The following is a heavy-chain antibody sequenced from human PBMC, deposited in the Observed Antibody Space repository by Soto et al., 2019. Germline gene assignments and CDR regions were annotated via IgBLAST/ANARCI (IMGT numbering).Heavy chain of an antibody. Sequence: QVQLQQWGAGLLKPSETLSLTCAVYGGSFSGYYWSWIRQPPGKGLEWIGEINHSGSANYNPSLKSRVTMSVDTSKNQFSLRVSSVTAADTAVYYCARGVPGDGSGSPYHTYNWFDPWGQGTKVTVSS. D-gene: IGHD3-10*01. J-gene: IGHJ5*02. CDR2: INHSGSA. CDR3: ARGVPGDGSGSPYHTYNWFDP. V-gene: IGHV4-34*02. CDR1: GGSFSGYY.